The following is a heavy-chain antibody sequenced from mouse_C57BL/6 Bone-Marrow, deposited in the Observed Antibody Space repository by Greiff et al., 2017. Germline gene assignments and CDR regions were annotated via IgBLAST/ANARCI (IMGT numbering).Heavy chain of an antibody. D-gene: IGHD2-1*01. CDR3: ARKAIDYGNQYDFDY. Sequence: QVQLQQPGAELVMPGASVKLSCKASGYTFTSSWMHWVKQRPGQGLEWIGEIDPSDSDTNYNQKFKGKSTLTVDKSSSTAYMQLSSLTSEDSAVYYCARKAIDYGNQYDFDYWGQGTTLTVSS. V-gene: IGHV1-69*01. CDR2: IDPSDSDT. J-gene: IGHJ2*01. CDR1: GYTFTSSW.